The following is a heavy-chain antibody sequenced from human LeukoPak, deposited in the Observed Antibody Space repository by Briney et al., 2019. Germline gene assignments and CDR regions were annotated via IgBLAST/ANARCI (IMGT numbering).Heavy chain of an antibody. Sequence: SETLSLTCTVSGASISSSSYSWGWVRQPPGKGLEWIGNIFYSGNTYYNLSLKSRVTISVDTSKNQLSLKLNSVTAADTAVYYCARLMMNYNDGSGRLYDYWGQGILVTVSS. D-gene: IGHD3-22*01. CDR1: GASISSSSYS. V-gene: IGHV4-39*01. J-gene: IGHJ4*02. CDR3: ARLMMNYNDGSGRLYDY. CDR2: IFYSGNT.